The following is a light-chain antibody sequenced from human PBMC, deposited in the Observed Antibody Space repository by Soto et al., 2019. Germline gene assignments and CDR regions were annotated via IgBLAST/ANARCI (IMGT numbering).Light chain of an antibody. CDR2: GAS. V-gene: IGKV3-15*01. CDR3: QQYNNWPRT. Sequence: EILMTQSPATLSVSPGERATLSCRASQSVSSNLAWYQQKPGQAPRLLIYGASTRATGIPARFSGSGSGTEFTLTISSLQSEDVAVYYCQQYNNWPRTFGQGTKVDIK. CDR1: QSVSSN. J-gene: IGKJ1*01.